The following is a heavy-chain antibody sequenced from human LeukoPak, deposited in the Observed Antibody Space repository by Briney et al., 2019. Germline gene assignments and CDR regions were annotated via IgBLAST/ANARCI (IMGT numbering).Heavy chain of an antibody. CDR3: ARDHRQPELDLEGSWFDP. CDR1: GGSISSSNYY. D-gene: IGHD3-3*01. CDR2: IYYSGST. J-gene: IGHJ5*02. V-gene: IGHV4-39*07. Sequence: SETLSLTCTVSGGSISSSNYYWGWIRQPPGKGLEWIGSIYYSGSTYYNPSLKSRATISVDTSKNQFSLKLSSVTAADTAVYYCARDHRQPELDLEGSWFDPWGQGTLVTVSS.